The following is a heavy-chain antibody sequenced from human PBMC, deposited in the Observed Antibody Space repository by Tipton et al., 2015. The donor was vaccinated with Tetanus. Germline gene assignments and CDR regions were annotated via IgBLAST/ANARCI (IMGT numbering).Heavy chain of an antibody. Sequence: QSGPEVKKPGSSVKVSCKASGGTFSSYAISWVRQAPGQGLEWMGGIIPIFGTANYAQKLQGRVTMATDTSTSTAYMELRSLRSDDTAVYYCAATVTKLLHNYWGQGTLVTVSS. V-gene: IGHV1-69*05. CDR3: AATVTKLLHNY. CDR2: IIPIFGTA. D-gene: IGHD4-17*01. CDR1: GGTFSSYA. J-gene: IGHJ4*02.